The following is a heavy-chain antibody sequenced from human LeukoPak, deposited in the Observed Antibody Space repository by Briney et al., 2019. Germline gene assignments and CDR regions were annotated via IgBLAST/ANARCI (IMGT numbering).Heavy chain of an antibody. J-gene: IGHJ4*02. Sequence: GRSLRLSCAASGFTFSSYGMHWVRQAPGKGLEWVAVISYDGSNKYYADSVKGRFTISRDNSKNTLYLQMNSLRAEDTAVYYCASTMVRGVKVDYWGQGTLVTVSS. V-gene: IGHV3-30*03. CDR3: ASTMVRGVKVDY. D-gene: IGHD3-10*01. CDR2: ISYDGSNK. CDR1: GFTFSSYG.